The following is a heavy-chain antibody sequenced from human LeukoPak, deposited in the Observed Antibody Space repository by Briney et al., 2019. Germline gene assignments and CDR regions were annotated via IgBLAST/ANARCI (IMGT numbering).Heavy chain of an antibody. CDR1: GYSFTNYW. V-gene: IGHV5-10-1*01. CDR3: AKAAASLDWFDP. D-gene: IGHD6-13*01. CDR2: IDPSDSYT. Sequence: GESLKISCNRSGYSFTNYWISWVRQIPGKGLVWMGTIDPSDSYTNYSPSFQGHVTISADKSISTAYVQWSSLKASDTAIYYCAKAAASLDWFDPWGQGTLVIVSS. J-gene: IGHJ5*02.